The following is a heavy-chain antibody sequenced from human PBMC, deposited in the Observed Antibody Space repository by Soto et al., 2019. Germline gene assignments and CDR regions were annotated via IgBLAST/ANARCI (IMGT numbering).Heavy chain of an antibody. CDR2: INPNSGGT. CDR1: GYTFTGYY. Sequence: ASVKVSCKASGYTFTGYYMHWVRQAPGQGLEWMGWINPNSGGTNYAQKFQGWVTMTRDTSISTAYMELSRLRSDDTAVYYCARSTYYYDSSGYYYYYYGMDVWGQGTPVTVYS. CDR3: ARSTYYYDSSGYYYYYYGMDV. J-gene: IGHJ6*02. V-gene: IGHV1-2*04. D-gene: IGHD3-22*01.